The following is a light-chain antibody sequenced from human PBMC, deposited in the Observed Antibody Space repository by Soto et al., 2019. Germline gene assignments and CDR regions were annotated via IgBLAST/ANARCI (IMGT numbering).Light chain of an antibody. J-gene: IGKJ1*01. CDR2: GAS. CDR3: QQYNKWPRT. V-gene: IGKV3-20*01. Sequence: DIVLTQSAGTLSLSPGERATPSCKASQSVSSYLAWYQQKPGQAPRLLIYGASSRATGIPDRFIGSGSGTDFTLTISRLEPEDVAVYYCQQYNKWPRTFGQGTKVDIK. CDR1: QSVSSY.